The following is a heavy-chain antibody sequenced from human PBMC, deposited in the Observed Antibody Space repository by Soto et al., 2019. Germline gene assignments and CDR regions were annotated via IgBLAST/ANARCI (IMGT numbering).Heavy chain of an antibody. CDR2: ISAYNGNT. CDR3: ARVIYPRYCSGGSCHSGLGWFDP. J-gene: IGHJ5*02. Sequence: ASVKVSCKASGYTFTSYGISWARQAPGQGLEWMGWISAYNGNTNYAQKLQGRVTMTTDTSTSTAYMELRSLRSDDTAVYYCARVIYPRYCSGGSCHSGLGWFDPWGQGTLVTVSS. CDR1: GYTFTSYG. V-gene: IGHV1-18*01. D-gene: IGHD2-15*01.